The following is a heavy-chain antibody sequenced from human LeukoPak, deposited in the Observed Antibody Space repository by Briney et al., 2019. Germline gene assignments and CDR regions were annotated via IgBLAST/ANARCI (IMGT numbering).Heavy chain of an antibody. CDR3: VRSSDYYDSSGYYYYYYGMDG. J-gene: IGHJ6*02. D-gene: IGHD3-22*01. CDR2: INPNSGGT. Sequence: ASVKVSCKASGYTFTCYYMHWVRQAPGQGLEWMGWINPNSGGTNYAQKFQGRVTMTRDTSISTAYMELSRLRSDDTAVYYCVRSSDYYDSSGYYYYYYGMDGWGQGMTVTVSS. CDR1: GYTFTCYY. V-gene: IGHV1-2*02.